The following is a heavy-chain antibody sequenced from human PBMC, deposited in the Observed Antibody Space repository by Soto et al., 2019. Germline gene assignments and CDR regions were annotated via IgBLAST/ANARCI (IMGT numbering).Heavy chain of an antibody. V-gene: IGHV1-46*01. CDR3: ALKVVTYYDN. J-gene: IGHJ4*02. CDR1: GHSFTSTY. CDR2: INPAGGTT. D-gene: IGHD2-21*02. Sequence: QVQLVQSGAEVKKPGASVRISCRASGHSFTSTYVHWVRQAPGQGPERMGIINPAGGTTYYAQKFQGRLTISSDTSTDTVFMDLNDLTSEDTAVYFCALKVVTYYDNWGQGTLLTVSS.